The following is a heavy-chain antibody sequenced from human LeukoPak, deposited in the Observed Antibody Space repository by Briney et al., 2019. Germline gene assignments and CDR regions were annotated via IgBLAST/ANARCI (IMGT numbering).Heavy chain of an antibody. J-gene: IGHJ4*02. CDR2: ISAYNGNT. Sequence: GASVKVSCKASGYTFTSYGISWVRQAPGQGLEWMGWISAYNGNTNYAQKLQGRVTMTTDISTSTAYMELRSLRSDDTAVYYCARESFLTGYYKAIDYWGQGTLVTVSS. D-gene: IGHD3-9*01. V-gene: IGHV1-18*01. CDR1: GYTFTSYG. CDR3: ARESFLTGYYKAIDY.